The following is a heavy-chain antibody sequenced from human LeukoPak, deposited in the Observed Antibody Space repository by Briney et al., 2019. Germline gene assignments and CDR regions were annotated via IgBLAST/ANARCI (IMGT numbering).Heavy chain of an antibody. CDR3: ARDLSSSSTAYFQH. CDR1: XFTXSTXX. D-gene: IGHD6-6*01. Sequence: XLXCAAXXFTXSTXXMNWVXQXPXXGXXXXXXISSSSTYTYYADSVKGRFTISRDNAKNSLYLQMNSLRADDTAVYYCARDLSSSSTAYFQHWGQGTLVTVSS. J-gene: IGHJ1*01. V-gene: IGHV3-21*01. CDR2: ISSSSTYT.